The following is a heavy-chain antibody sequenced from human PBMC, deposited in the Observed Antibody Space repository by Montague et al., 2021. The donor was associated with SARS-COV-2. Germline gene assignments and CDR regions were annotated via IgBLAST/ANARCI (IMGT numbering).Heavy chain of an antibody. V-gene: IGHV3-33*01. Sequence: SLRLSCAASGFTFSSYGMHWVRQAPGKGLEWVAVIWYDGSNKYYADSVKGRFTISRDNSKNTLYLQMNSLRAEDTAVYYCARDQRESALEWLGDGMDVWGQGTTVTVSS. CDR1: GFTFSSYG. CDR2: IWYDGSNK. D-gene: IGHD3-3*01. J-gene: IGHJ6*02. CDR3: ARDQRESALEWLGDGMDV.